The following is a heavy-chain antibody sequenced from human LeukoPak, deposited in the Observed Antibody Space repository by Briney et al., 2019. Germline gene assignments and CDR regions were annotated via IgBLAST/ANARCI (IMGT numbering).Heavy chain of an antibody. J-gene: IGHJ4*02. CDR3: ARGDFWSGFNDY. CDR1: GGSISSYY. D-gene: IGHD3-3*01. V-gene: IGHV4-59*12. CDR2: IYYSGST. Sequence: SETLSLTCTVSGGSISSYYWSWIRQPPGKGLEWIGYIYYSGSTNYNPSLKSRVTISVDTSKNQFSLKLSSVTAADTAVYYCARGDFWSGFNDYWGQGTLVTVSS.